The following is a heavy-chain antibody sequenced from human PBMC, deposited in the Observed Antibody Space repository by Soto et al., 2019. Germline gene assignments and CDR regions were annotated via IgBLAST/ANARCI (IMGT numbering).Heavy chain of an antibody. J-gene: IGHJ6*02. D-gene: IGHD3-3*01. CDR1: GGTFSSYA. V-gene: IGHV1-69*06. CDR2: IIPIVTTP. Sequence: QVRLVQSGAEVKKPGSSVKVSCEASGGTFSSYAVTWVRQAPGQGLEWMGGIIPIVTTPNYAQKFQARLTISANKSTSTSYMELRSLRSEDTGVYYCAGVGYNFWSRYHYYAMDVWGQGTTVIVSS. CDR3: AGVGYNFWSRYHYYAMDV.